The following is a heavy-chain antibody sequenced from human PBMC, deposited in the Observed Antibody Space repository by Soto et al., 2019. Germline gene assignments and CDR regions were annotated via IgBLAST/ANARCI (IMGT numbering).Heavy chain of an antibody. J-gene: IGHJ5*01. Sequence: ASVKVSCKASGYTFTSYGISWVRQAPGQGLEGMGWISAYNGNTNYAQKLQGRVTMTTDTSTSTAYMELRSLRSDDTAVYYCARVIVPAASPTNWFDSSGQGTLVTVSS. CDR2: ISAYNGNT. CDR1: GYTFTSYG. D-gene: IGHD2-2*01. V-gene: IGHV1-18*01. CDR3: ARVIVPAASPTNWFDS.